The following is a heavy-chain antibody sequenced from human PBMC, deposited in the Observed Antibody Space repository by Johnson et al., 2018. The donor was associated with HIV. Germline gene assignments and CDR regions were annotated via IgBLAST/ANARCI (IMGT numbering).Heavy chain of an antibody. V-gene: IGHV3-9*01. CDR1: GFTFDDYA. CDR3: VKGYGGSYSGAFDI. D-gene: IGHD1-26*01. Sequence: VQVVESGGGLVQPGRSLRLSCAASGFTFDDYAMHWVRQAPGKGLEWVSGISWNRGSTGYADSVKGRFTNSREKAKNSLYLQMNSLRAEDTALYYCVKGYGGSYSGAFDIWGQGTMVTVSS. CDR2: ISWNRGST. J-gene: IGHJ3*02.